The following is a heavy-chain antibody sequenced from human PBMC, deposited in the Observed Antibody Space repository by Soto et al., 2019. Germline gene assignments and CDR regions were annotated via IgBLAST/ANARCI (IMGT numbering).Heavy chain of an antibody. CDR1: GGSISSSNW. V-gene: IGHV4-4*02. CDR3: AKAPKGEYCSGGSCYSVYYYYGMDV. D-gene: IGHD2-15*01. J-gene: IGHJ6*02. Sequence: PSGTLSLTCAVSGGSISSSNWWSWVRQPPGKGLEWIEEIYHSGSTNYNPSLKSRVTISVDKSKNQFSLKLSSVTAADTAVYYCAKAPKGEYCSGGSCYSVYYYYGMDVWGQGTTVTVSS. CDR2: IYHSGST.